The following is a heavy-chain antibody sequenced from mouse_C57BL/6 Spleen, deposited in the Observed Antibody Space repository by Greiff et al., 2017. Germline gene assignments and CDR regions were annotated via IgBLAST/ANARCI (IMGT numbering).Heavy chain of an antibody. CDR2: INPNNGGT. CDR3: ARGTGTDYYAMDY. D-gene: IGHD4-1*01. CDR1: GYTFTDYN. V-gene: IGHV1-22*01. J-gene: IGHJ4*01. Sequence: VQLQQSGPELVKPGASVKMSCKASGYTFTDYNMHWVKQSHGKSLEWIGYINPNNGGTSYNQKFKGKATLTVNKSSSTAYMERRSLASEDSAVYYCARGTGTDYYAMDYWGQGTSVTVSS.